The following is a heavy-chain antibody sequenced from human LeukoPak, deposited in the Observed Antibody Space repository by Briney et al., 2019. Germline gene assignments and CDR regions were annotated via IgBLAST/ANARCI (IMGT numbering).Heavy chain of an antibody. V-gene: IGHV3-48*03. CDR2: ISRIGSTI. Sequence: GGSLTLPCAASGFTFSSYEMNWVRQPAGKGLEWVSYISRIGSTIYYAVSVKGRFTISRDNDKNSLYLKMNSLRAEDTAVYYCARESGGYGDYVRGSEYYGMDVWGQGTTVTVSS. D-gene: IGHD4-17*01. CDR1: GFTFSSYE. J-gene: IGHJ6*02. CDR3: ARESGGYGDYVRGSEYYGMDV.